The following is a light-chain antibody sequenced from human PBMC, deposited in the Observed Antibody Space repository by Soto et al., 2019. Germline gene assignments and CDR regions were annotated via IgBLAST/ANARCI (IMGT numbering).Light chain of an antibody. V-gene: IGKV3-11*01. Sequence: IVLTLSPATLSLSPGERATLSCRASQSVRTYFAWYQQKPGQAPRLLINDASNRATGIPARFSGSGSGTDFTLTISSLEPEDFPLYYCHQHSYWPLTFGQGTRLEIK. CDR1: QSVRTY. CDR2: DAS. J-gene: IGKJ5*01. CDR3: HQHSYWPLT.